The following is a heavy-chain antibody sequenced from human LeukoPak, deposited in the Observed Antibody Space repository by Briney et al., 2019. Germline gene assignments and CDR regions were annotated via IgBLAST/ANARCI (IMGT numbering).Heavy chain of an antibody. CDR2: IYYSGST. Sequence: SETLSLTCTVSGGSISSYYWSWIRQPPGKGLEGIVYIYYSGSTNYNPSLESRVTISVDTSRTQFSLKLSSVTAADTAVYYCESGGYCSSTSCYKYAFDIWGQGTMVTVSS. D-gene: IGHD2-2*02. CDR1: GGSISSYY. CDR3: ESGGYCSSTSCYKYAFDI. V-gene: IGHV4-59*01. J-gene: IGHJ3*02.